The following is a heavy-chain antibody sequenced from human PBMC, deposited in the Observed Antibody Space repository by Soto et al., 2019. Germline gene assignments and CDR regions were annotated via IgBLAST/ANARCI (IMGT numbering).Heavy chain of an antibody. V-gene: IGHV3-30*18. J-gene: IGHJ5*02. Sequence: GGSLRLSCAASGFTFSIYGMHWVRQAPGKGPEWVAVISYDGNEKNYADSGLGRFTISRDNSRNTLYLQMNSLTDADTAVYYCAKGSGGTGKWWFDPWGQGTLVTVSS. CDR2: ISYDGNEK. CDR1: GFTFSIYG. CDR3: AKGSGGTGKWWFDP. D-gene: IGHD2-8*02.